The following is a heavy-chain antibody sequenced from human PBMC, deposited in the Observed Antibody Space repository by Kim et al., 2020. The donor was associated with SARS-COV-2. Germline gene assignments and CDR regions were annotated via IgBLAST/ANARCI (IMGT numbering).Heavy chain of an antibody. D-gene: IGHD6-19*01. V-gene: IGHV3-21*01. J-gene: IGHJ4*02. CDR3: AGADGSGWYGYYFDY. Sequence: DSVKGGWTISRDNAKNSLYLQMNSQRAEDTAAYYCAGADGSGWYGYYFDYWGQGTLVTVSS.